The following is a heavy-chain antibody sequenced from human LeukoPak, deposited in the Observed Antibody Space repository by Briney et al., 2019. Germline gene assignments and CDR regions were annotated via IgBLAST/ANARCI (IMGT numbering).Heavy chain of an antibody. CDR2: IYTSGST. CDR3: ARASPTTNKGAYGWFDP. V-gene: IGHV4-4*07. CDR1: GCSISGYY. J-gene: IGHJ5*02. Sequence: PSETLSLTRTVSGCSISGYYWSWIRQPAGKGLEGSGRIYTSGSTNYNPSLKSRVTMSVDTSKNQFSLKLSSVTAADTAVYYCARASPTTNKGAYGWFDPWGQGTLVTVSS. D-gene: IGHD1-14*01.